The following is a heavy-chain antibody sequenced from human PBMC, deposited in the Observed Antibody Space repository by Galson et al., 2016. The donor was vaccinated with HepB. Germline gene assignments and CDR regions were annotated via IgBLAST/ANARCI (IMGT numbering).Heavy chain of an antibody. D-gene: IGHD3-22*01. CDR2: VSGNGDSR. V-gene: IGHV3-23*01. J-gene: IGHJ2*01. Sequence: SLRLSCAASGFTFSSYAMTWVRQAPGKGLEWVSAVSGNGDSRYYADSVKGRFTISRDNSKNTLYLQMNSLRADDTAVYYCAKDGGTWGYYYGDWNLDLWGRGTRVTVSS. CDR1: GFTFSSYA. CDR3: AKDGGTWGYYYGDWNLDL.